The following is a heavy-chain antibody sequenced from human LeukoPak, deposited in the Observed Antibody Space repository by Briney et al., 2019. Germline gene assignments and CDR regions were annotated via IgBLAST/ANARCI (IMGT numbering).Heavy chain of an antibody. J-gene: IGHJ6*03. D-gene: IGHD3-10*01. V-gene: IGHV3-23*01. Sequence: PGGTLRLSCAASGFTFSSYGMSWVRQAPGKGLEWVSAISGSGGSTYYADSVKGRFTISRDNSKNTLYLQMNSLRAEDTAVYYCAKSGDRPHYGSGSYSYYYYYYYMDVWGKGTTVTISS. CDR1: GFTFSSYG. CDR2: ISGSGGST. CDR3: AKSGDRPHYGSGSYSYYYYYYYMDV.